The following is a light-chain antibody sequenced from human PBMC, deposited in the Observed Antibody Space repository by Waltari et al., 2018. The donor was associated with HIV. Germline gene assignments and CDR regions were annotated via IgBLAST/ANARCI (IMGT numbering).Light chain of an antibody. J-gene: IGLJ2*01. V-gene: IGLV1-51*01. CDR2: ENT. CDR1: SSNIGNNF. CDR3: ATWDRSLSRVI. Sequence: QSVLTQPPSVSAAPRQKVTISCSGTSSNIGNNFVPWYQQLPGTAPKLLIYENTKRPSGIPDRFSGSKSGTSATLGITGLQTGDEADYFCATWDRSLSRVIFGGGTRLTVL.